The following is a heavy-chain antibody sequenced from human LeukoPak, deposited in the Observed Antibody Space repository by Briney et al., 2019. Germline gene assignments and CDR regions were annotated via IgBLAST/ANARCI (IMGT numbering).Heavy chain of an antibody. V-gene: IGHV3-20*04. Sequence: GGSLRLSCAASGFPFDDYGMSWVRQAPGKGMDWVSGINWNGGSTGYADSVKGRFTIFRDNAKNSLYLQVNSMRAEDTAFYYCARGGGYADYYMDVWGKGTTVTVSS. CDR2: INWNGGST. J-gene: IGHJ6*03. CDR3: ARGGGYADYYMDV. CDR1: GFPFDDYG. D-gene: IGHD5-12*01.